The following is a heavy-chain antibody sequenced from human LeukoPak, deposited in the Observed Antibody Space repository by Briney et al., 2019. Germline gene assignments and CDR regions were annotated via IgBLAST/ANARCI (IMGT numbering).Heavy chain of an antibody. Sequence: SETLSLTCTVSGGSISSYYWSWIRQPAGKGLEWIGRIYTSGSTNYNPSLKSRVTISVDTSKNQFSLKLSSVTAADTAVYYCAIGAAYCGGDCYSSDDYWGQGTLVTVSS. D-gene: IGHD2-21*01. CDR2: IYTSGST. J-gene: IGHJ4*02. CDR3: AIGAAYCGGDCYSSDDY. CDR1: GGSISSYY. V-gene: IGHV4-4*07.